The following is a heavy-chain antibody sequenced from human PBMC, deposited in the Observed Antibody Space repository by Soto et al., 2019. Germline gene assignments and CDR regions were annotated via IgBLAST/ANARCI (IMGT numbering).Heavy chain of an antibody. D-gene: IGHD6-6*01. CDR1: GFTFSSYS. CDR3: ARVPARPTPYGMDV. CDR2: ISSSSSYI. Sequence: GGSLRLSCAASGFTFSSYSMNWVRQAPGKGLEWVSSISSSSSYIYYADSVKGRFTISRDNAKNSLYLQMNSLRAEDTAVYFCARVPARPTPYGMDVWGQGTTVTVSS. V-gene: IGHV3-21*01. J-gene: IGHJ6*02.